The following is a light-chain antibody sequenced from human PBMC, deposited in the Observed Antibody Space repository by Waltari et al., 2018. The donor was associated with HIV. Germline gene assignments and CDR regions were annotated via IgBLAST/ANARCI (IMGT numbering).Light chain of an antibody. CDR1: QGISTH. Sequence: DIQLTQSPSFLSASVGDRVTITCRASQGISTHLAWYQQKPGKAPNLLIYVASTLQSGVPSRFSGSGSGTEFTLTINSLQPEDFATYYCQQIHAYPLTFGPGTKVDIK. V-gene: IGKV1-9*01. J-gene: IGKJ3*01. CDR3: QQIHAYPLT. CDR2: VAS.